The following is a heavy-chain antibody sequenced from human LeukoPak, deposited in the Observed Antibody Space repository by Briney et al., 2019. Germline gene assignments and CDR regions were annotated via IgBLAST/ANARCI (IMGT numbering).Heavy chain of an antibody. D-gene: IGHD5-24*01. CDR3: ARDRMAPHYYYYGMDV. V-gene: IGHV4-59*01. J-gene: IGHJ6*02. CDR2: IYYSGST. CDR1: GGSISSYY. Sequence: PSETLSLTCTVSGGSISSYYWSWIRQPPGKGLEWIGYIYYSGSTNYNPSLKSRVTISVDTSKNQFSLKLSSVTAADTAAYYCARDRMAPHYYYYGMDVWGQGTTVTASS.